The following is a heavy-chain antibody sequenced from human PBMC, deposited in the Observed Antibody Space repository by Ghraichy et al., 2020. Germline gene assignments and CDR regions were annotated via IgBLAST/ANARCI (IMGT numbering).Heavy chain of an antibody. V-gene: IGHV1-18*04. J-gene: IGHJ6*02. Sequence: ASVKVSCKASGYTFTSYGISWVRQAPGQGLEWMGWISAYNGNTNYAQKLQGRVTMTTDTSTSTAYMELRSLRSDDTAVYYCARGRDYDILTGLEDGMDVWGQGTTVTVSS. CDR3: ARGRDYDILTGLEDGMDV. D-gene: IGHD3-9*01. CDR1: GYTFTSYG. CDR2: ISAYNGNT.